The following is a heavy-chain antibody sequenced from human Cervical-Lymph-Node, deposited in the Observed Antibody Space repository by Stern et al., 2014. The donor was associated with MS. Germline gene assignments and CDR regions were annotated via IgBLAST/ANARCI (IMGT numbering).Heavy chain of an antibody. CDR3: ARTSITKIRGVMEYFDY. J-gene: IGHJ4*02. Sequence: QVQLQESGPGLVKPSETLSLTCTVSGGSVISNDYYWSWIRQPPGKGLEWIGYIHFSGSTNYNPSLKSRVTISVDTSKNQFSLKVKSVTAADTAVYFCARTSITKIRGVMEYFDYWGQGTPVTVS. CDR1: GGSVISNDYY. CDR2: IHFSGST. D-gene: IGHD3-10*01. V-gene: IGHV4-61*08.